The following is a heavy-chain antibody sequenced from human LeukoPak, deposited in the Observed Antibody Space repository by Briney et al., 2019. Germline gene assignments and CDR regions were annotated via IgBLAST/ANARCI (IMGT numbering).Heavy chain of an antibody. CDR1: GFTFSSYG. CDR2: ISNDGSKK. D-gene: IGHD5-18*01. Sequence: GRSLRLSCAASGFTFSSYGMHWVRQAPGKGLEWVAVISNDGSKKYYADSVKGRFTISRDNSKNALSLQVSSLRAEDTAVYYCAKDRYSYAFEYSDSWGQGTLVTVSS. V-gene: IGHV3-30*18. J-gene: IGHJ4*02. CDR3: AKDRYSYAFEYSDS.